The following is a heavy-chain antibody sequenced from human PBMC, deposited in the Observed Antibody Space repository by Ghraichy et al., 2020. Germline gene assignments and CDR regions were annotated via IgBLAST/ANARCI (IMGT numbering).Heavy chain of an antibody. J-gene: IGHJ2*01. CDR3: ARDSSDWVVTPRDRYFDL. CDR1: GFTFSSYG. D-gene: IGHD4-23*01. Sequence: GGSLRLSCAASGFTFSSYGMHWVRQAPGKGLEWVAVIWYDGSNKYYADSVKGRFTISRDNSKNTLYLQMNSLRAEDTAGYYCARDSSDWVVTPRDRYFDLWGRGTLVTVSS. CDR2: IWYDGSNK. V-gene: IGHV3-33*01.